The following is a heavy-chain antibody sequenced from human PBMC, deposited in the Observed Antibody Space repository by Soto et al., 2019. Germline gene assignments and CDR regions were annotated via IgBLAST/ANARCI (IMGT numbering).Heavy chain of an antibody. CDR1: GFTFSSYA. Sequence: QVQLVESGGGVVQPGRSLRLSCAASGFTFSSYAMHWVRQAPGKGVEWVAVISYDGSNKYYADSVKGRFTISRDNSKNTLYLQMNSLRAEDTAVYYCARDRLGVTTIFDYWGQGTLVTVSS. CDR3: ARDRLGVTTIFDY. V-gene: IGHV3-30-3*01. CDR2: ISYDGSNK. J-gene: IGHJ4*02. D-gene: IGHD4-17*01.